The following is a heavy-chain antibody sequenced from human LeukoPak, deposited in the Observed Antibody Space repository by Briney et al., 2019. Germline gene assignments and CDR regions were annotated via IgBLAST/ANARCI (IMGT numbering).Heavy chain of an antibody. CDR2: VNSDGSTT. CDR1: GFTVSSDW. V-gene: IGHV3-74*01. D-gene: IGHD4-17*01. Sequence: PGGSLRLAWAAAGFTVSSDWMRWDRHEGGKGRGWVSRVNSDGSTTDYADSVKGRFTISRDNAKNTLYLQMNSLRADDTAIYYCTRNVLGYGDWDIWGQGTLVTVSS. CDR3: TRNVLGYGDWDI. J-gene: IGHJ4*02.